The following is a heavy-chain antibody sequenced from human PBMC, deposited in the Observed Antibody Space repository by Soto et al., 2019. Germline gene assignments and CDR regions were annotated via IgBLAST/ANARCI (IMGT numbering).Heavy chain of an antibody. CDR1: GGSISSSSYY. Sequence: SETLFLTCTVSGGSISSSSYYWGWIRQPPGKGLEWIASIYYTGSTYYNPSLKSRVTISVDTSKNQYALKLRSVTAADTAVYYCAKGPLGSGYDLDYWGQGTLVTVSS. J-gene: IGHJ4*02. CDR3: AKGPLGSGYDLDY. CDR2: IYYTGST. D-gene: IGHD5-12*01. V-gene: IGHV4-39*01.